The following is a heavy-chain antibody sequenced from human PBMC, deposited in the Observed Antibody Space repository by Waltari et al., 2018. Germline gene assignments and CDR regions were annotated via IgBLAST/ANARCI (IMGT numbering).Heavy chain of an antibody. CDR3: ARGPQLLQYYYGMDV. V-gene: IGHV1-69*08. D-gene: IGHD3-10*01. CDR2: IIPIFGTA. J-gene: IGHJ6*02. CDR1: GGTFSSYA. Sequence: QVQLVQSGAEVKKPGSSVKVSCKASGGTFSSYAISWVRQAPGQGLELMGRIIPIFGTAKYAQKIQGRVTITADKSTSTAYMELSSLRSEDTAVYYCARGPQLLQYYYGMDVWGQGTTVTVSS.